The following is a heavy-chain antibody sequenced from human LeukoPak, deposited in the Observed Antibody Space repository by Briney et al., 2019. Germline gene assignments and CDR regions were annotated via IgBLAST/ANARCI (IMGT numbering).Heavy chain of an antibody. D-gene: IGHD6-13*01. CDR2: IRYDGSNK. J-gene: IGHJ4*02. Sequence: SGGSLRLSCAASGFTFSSYGMHWVRQAPGKGLEWVAFIRYDGSNKYYADSVKGRFTISKDNSKNTLYLQMNSLRAEDTAVYYCAKDRYPTSIAAAIPTYWGQGTLVTVSS. CDR3: AKDRYPTSIAAAIPTY. V-gene: IGHV3-30*02. CDR1: GFTFSSYG.